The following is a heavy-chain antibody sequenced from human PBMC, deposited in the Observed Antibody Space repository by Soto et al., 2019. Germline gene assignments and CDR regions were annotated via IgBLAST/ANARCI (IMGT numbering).Heavy chain of an antibody. CDR1: GGSISTYY. V-gene: IGHV4-59*01. Sequence: QVQLQESGPGLVKPSETLSLTCTVSGGSISTYYWSWIRQPPGKGLEWIGYIYYSGSTNYNPSLKRRVTISLDTSKNQFSLNLSSVTAADTALYYCARGGGTGNWFDPWGQGTLVTVSS. D-gene: IGHD2-15*01. CDR3: ARGGGTGNWFDP. J-gene: IGHJ5*02. CDR2: IYYSGST.